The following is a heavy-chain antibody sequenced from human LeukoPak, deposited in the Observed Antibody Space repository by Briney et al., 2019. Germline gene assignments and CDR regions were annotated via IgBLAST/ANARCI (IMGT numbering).Heavy chain of an antibody. J-gene: IGHJ4*02. Sequence: KPSETLSLTCSVSGGSINSNRHNWDWIRQAPGKGLEWIGNIYYSGTTSYNPSLKSRVTISVDTSQNQFSLRMNSVTDADTAVYYSARRGDILTHYAFDYWGQGTLVTVSS. CDR1: GGSINSNRHN. V-gene: IGHV4-39*01. CDR3: ARRGDILTHYAFDY. CDR2: IYYSGTT. D-gene: IGHD3-9*01.